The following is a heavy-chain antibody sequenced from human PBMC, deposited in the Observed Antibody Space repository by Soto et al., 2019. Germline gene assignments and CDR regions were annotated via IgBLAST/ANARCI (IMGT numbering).Heavy chain of an antibody. CDR1: GYTFTSYG. D-gene: IGHD1-26*01. Sequence: QVQLVQSGAEVKKPGASVKVSCKASGYTFTSYGISWVRQAPGQGLEWMGWISAYNGNTNYAQKLQGRVTMTTDTSTSTAYMELRSLRSDDTAVYYWACCIVGATTPYYYYGMDVWGQGTTVTVSS. CDR3: ACCIVGATTPYYYYGMDV. J-gene: IGHJ6*02. V-gene: IGHV1-18*01. CDR2: ISAYNGNT.